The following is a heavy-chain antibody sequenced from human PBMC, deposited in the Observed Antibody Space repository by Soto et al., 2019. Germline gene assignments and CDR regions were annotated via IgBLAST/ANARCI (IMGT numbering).Heavy chain of an antibody. CDR3: GKDPNGDYFGAFDF. CDR1: GFTFSSYA. J-gene: IGHJ3*01. V-gene: IGHV3-23*01. D-gene: IGHD4-17*01. CDR2: ITGSGDYT. Sequence: EVQMLESGGGLVQPGGSLRLSCAASGFTFSSYALTWVRQAPGKGLEWVSSITGSGDYTRYTDSVKGRFTITRDNGKSTLFLQMKSLRADDTAIYYCGKDPNGDYFGAFDFWGQGTMVTVSS.